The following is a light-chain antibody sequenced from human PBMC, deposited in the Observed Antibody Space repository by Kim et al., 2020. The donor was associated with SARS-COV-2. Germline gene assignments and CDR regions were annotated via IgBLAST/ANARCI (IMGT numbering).Light chain of an antibody. Sequence: DIQMTQSPSTLSASVGDRVTITCRASQNIYSWLAWYQQKSGKAPKLLIYDASILQSGVPSRFSGSGSGAEFTLTISSLQPDDFATYYCQHYNSYSPVTFGGGTKVDIK. CDR1: QNIYSW. V-gene: IGKV1-5*01. J-gene: IGKJ4*01. CDR2: DAS. CDR3: QHYNSYSPVT.